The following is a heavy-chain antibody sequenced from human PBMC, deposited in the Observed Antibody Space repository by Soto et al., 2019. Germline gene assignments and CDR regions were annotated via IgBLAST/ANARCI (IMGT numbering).Heavy chain of an antibody. V-gene: IGHV1-3*01. CDR1: GYTFTSYA. CDR3: ATYWTLGCGGDCLKAFDI. Sequence: ASVKVSCKASGYTFTSYAMHWVRQAPGQRLEWMGWINAGNGNTKYSQKFQGRVTITRDTSASTAYMELSSLRSEDTAVYYCATYWTLGCGGDCLKAFDIWGQGTMVTVSS. CDR2: INAGNGNT. D-gene: IGHD2-21*01. J-gene: IGHJ3*02.